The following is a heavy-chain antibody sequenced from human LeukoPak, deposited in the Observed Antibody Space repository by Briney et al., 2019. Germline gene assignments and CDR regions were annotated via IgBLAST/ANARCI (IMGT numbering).Heavy chain of an antibody. CDR1: GFTFDDYA. D-gene: IGHD2-15*01. CDR3: AKDSWSGGSLAEDGMDV. Sequence: GGSLRLSCAASGFTFDDYAMHWVRQAPGKGLEWVSAISGSGGSTYYADSVKGRFTISRDNSKNTLYLQMNSLRAEDTAVYYCAKDSWSGGSLAEDGMDVWGQGTTVTVSS. J-gene: IGHJ6*02. CDR2: ISGSGGST. V-gene: IGHV3-23*01.